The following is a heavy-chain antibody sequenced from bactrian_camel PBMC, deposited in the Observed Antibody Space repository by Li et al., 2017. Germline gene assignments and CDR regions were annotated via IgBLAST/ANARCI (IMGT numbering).Heavy chain of an antibody. Sequence: VQLVESGGGSAQTGGSLRLSCAYSGYTYKPYCLGWLRQAAGKEREVIATIGDPGTTTYTDSVKGRFTLLHTRANNTLYLQMNDLKPEDTAMYYCAVDRVGVAFGGNCRGPEYNHRGQGTQVTVS. CDR1: GYTYKPYC. V-gene: IGHV3S67*01. CDR3: AVDRVGVAFGGNCRGPEYNH. CDR2: IGDPGTT. D-gene: IGHD8*01. J-gene: IGHJ4*01.